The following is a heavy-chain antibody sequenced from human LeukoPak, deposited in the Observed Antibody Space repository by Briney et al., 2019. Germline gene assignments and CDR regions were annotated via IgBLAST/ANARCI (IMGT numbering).Heavy chain of an antibody. CDR1: GGSISSYY. J-gene: IGHJ4*02. CDR3: ASSLRGILTVDY. CDR2: IYYSGST. D-gene: IGHD3-9*01. V-gene: IGHV4-59*01. Sequence: KTSETLSLTCTVSGGSISSYYWSWIRQPPGKGLEWIGYIYYSGSTNYNPSLKSRVTISVDTSKNQFSLKLSSVTAADTAVYYCASSLRGILTVDYWGQGTLVTVSS.